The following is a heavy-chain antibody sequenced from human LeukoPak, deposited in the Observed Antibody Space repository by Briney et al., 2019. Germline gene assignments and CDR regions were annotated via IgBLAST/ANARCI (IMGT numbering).Heavy chain of an antibody. CDR1: GYTFSSLS. V-gene: IGHV1-18*01. J-gene: IGHJ3*01. CDR3: ARGDDFWSGLDL. Sequence: GASVKVSCKASGYTFSSLSIGWVRQAPGQGLEWMGWVSAYNGNTNYAQKLQGRVTMTTDTSTSTAYMELRSLRSDDTAVYYCARGDDFWSGLDLWGQGTMVTVSS. D-gene: IGHD3-3*01. CDR2: VSAYNGNT.